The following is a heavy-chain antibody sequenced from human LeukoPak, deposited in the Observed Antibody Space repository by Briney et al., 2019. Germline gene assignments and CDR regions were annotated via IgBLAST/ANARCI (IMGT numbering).Heavy chain of an antibody. J-gene: IGHJ6*04. CDR1: GGTFSSYA. CDR2: IIPIFGTA. Sequence: VASVTVSCKASGGTFSSYAISWVRQAPGQGLEWMGGIIPIFGTANYAQKFRGRVTITADESTSTAYMELSSLRSEDTAVYYCARNAVPDRPFSGMDVWGKGTTVTVSS. CDR3: ARNAVPDRPFSGMDV. V-gene: IGHV1-69*13. D-gene: IGHD2-2*01.